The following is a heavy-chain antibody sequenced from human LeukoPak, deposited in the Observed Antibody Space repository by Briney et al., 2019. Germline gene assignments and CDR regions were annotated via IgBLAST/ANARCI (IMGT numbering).Heavy chain of an antibody. CDR1: GGSISSYY. J-gene: IGHJ3*02. V-gene: IGHV4-59*13. Sequence: PSETLSLTCTVSGGSISSYYWSWIRQPPGKELEWIGHIYSSGSTTDNPPLKSRVTISVDTSKNQFSLRMNSVTAADTAVYYCARFTKYDGGGSYLDIWGQGTMVTVSS. CDR2: IYSSGST. CDR3: ARFTKYDGGGSYLDI. D-gene: IGHD3-22*01.